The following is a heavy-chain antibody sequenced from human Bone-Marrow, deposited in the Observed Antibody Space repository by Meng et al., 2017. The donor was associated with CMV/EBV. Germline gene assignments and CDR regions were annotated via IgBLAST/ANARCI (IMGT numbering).Heavy chain of an antibody. CDR2: IYYSGST. V-gene: IGHV4-61*01. Sequence: SETLSLTCTVSGGSISSSSYYWGWIRQPPGKGLEWIGYIYYSGSTNYNPSLKSRVTISVDTSKNQFSLKLSSVTAADTAVYYCARDRDYDFWSGYYFWGQGTLVTVSS. CDR3: ARDRDYDFWSGYYF. D-gene: IGHD3-3*01. J-gene: IGHJ4*02. CDR1: GGSISSSSYY.